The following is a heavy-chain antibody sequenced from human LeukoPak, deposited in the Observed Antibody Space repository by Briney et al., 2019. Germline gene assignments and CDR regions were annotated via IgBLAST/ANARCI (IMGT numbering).Heavy chain of an antibody. D-gene: IGHD5-12*01. CDR3: ARDRVATSPSLDY. V-gene: IGHV1-2*04. CDR1: GYTFTGYY. CDR2: INPNSGGT. Sequence: ASVKVSCKASGYTFTGYYMHWVRQAPGQGLEWMGWINPNSGGTNYAQKFQGWVTMTRDTSISTAYMELSRLRSDDTAVYYCARDRVATSPSLDYWGQGTLVTVSS. J-gene: IGHJ4*02.